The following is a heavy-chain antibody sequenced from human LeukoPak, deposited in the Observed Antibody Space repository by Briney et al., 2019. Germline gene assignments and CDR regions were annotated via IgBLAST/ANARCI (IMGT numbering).Heavy chain of an antibody. CDR2: IYYSGST. D-gene: IGHD3-10*01. CDR3: ARQPRKYVLLWFGESPAYYFDY. CDR1: GGSISSSSYY. J-gene: IGHJ4*02. V-gene: IGHV4-39*01. Sequence: SETLSLTCTVSGGSISSSSYYWGWIRQPPGKGLEWIGSIYYSGSTYYNPSLKSRVTISVDASKNQFSLKLSSVTAADTAVYYCARQPRKYVLLWFGESPAYYFDYWGQGTLVTVSS.